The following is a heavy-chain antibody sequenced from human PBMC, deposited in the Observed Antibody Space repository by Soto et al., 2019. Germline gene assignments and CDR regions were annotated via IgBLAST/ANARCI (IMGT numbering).Heavy chain of an antibody. V-gene: IGHV3-48*01. CDR1: GLTFSSYS. CDR3: AREGLGYCSSTSCRNWFDP. Sequence: EVQLVESGGGLVQPGGSLRLSCAASGLTFSSYSMNWVRQAPGKGLERVSYISSSSSTIYYADSVKGRFTISRDNAKNSLYLQMNSLRAEDTAVYYCAREGLGYCSSTSCRNWFDPWGQGTLVTVSA. CDR2: ISSSSSTI. J-gene: IGHJ5*02. D-gene: IGHD2-2*01.